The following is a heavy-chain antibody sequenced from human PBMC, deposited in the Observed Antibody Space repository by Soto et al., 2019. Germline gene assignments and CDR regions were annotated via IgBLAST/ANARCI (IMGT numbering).Heavy chain of an antibody. Sequence: LSLTCTVSGGSISSGGYYWSWIRQHPGKGLEWIGYIYYSGSTYYNPSLKSRVTISVDTSKNQFSLKLSSVTAADTAVYYCARGSSDSSGYYDYWGQGTLVTVSS. CDR3: ARGSSDSSGYYDY. V-gene: IGHV4-31*03. D-gene: IGHD3-22*01. J-gene: IGHJ4*02. CDR1: GGSISSGGYY. CDR2: IYYSGST.